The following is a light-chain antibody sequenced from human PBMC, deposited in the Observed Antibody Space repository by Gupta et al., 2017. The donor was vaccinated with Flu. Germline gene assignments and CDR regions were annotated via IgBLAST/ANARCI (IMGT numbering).Light chain of an antibody. J-gene: IGKJ1*01. V-gene: IGKV3D-15*01. Sequence: SLSPGERATLSCRASQSISTSLAWYQQKPGQTPRLLIYGASRRATGIPARFSGSGSGREFTLTISSLQSEDFAVYYCLQYPSWPPRAPWTFG. CDR3: LQYPSWPPRAPWT. CDR1: QSISTS. CDR2: GAS.